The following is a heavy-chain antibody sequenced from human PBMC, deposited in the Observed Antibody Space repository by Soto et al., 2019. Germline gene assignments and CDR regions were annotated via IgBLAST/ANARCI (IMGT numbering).Heavy chain of an antibody. V-gene: IGHV1-69*13. CDR1: GGTFSSYA. J-gene: IGHJ4*02. CDR3: ARERRIAVAGTFFDY. D-gene: IGHD6-19*01. CDR2: IIPIFGTA. Sequence: ASVKVSCKASGGTFSSYAISWVRQAPGQGLEWMGGIIPIFGTANYAQKFQGRVTITADESTSTAYMELSSLRSEDTAVYYCARERRIAVAGTFFDYWGQGTLVT.